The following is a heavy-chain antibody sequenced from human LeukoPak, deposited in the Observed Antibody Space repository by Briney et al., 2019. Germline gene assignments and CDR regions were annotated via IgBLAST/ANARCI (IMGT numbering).Heavy chain of an antibody. Sequence: GGSLRLSCAASGFTFSTYAMHWVRQAPGKGLEWLTVISYNGSHQYYSDSVRGRFTISRDNSRNSVFLQINRLRPEDTAVYYCATSIRRITISSWGQGTLVTVSS. V-gene: IGHV3-30*04. CDR2: ISYNGSHQ. CDR1: GFTFSTYA. CDR3: ATSIRRITISS. D-gene: IGHD3-3*01. J-gene: IGHJ4*02.